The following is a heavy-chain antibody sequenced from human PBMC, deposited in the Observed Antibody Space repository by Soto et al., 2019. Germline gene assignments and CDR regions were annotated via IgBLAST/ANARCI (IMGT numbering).Heavy chain of an antibody. CDR3: VRSRCGGDCLQIYSSHSYYGFDV. D-gene: IGHD2-21*02. J-gene: IGHJ6*02. Sequence: QITLKESGPPLVKPTQTLTLTCTFSGLSLRTTGVGVGWVRQPPGKALEWLALLYWDDDKRYSPSLKSRLTITKDTSEKQVVLTMTNMDTVDTATYSCVRSRCGGDCLQIYSSHSYYGFDVWGQGTTVTVSS. CDR1: GLSLRTTGVG. CDR2: LYWDDDK. V-gene: IGHV2-5*02.